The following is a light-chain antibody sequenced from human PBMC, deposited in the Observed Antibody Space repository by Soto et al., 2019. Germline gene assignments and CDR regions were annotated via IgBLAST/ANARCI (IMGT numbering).Light chain of an antibody. CDR2: EVS. CDR3: SSYTSSSTYV. Sequence: QSVLTQPASVSGSPGQSITISCTGTSSDVGGYNYVSWYQQRPGKAPKLMIYEVSNRPSGVSNRFSGSKSGNTASLTISGLQAEDEADYYCSSYTSSSTYVFGTGTKVTDL. CDR1: SSDVGGYNY. J-gene: IGLJ1*01. V-gene: IGLV2-14*01.